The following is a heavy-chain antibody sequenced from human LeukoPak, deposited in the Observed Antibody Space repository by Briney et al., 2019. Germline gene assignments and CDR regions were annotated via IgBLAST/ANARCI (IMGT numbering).Heavy chain of an antibody. D-gene: IGHD3-9*01. V-gene: IGHV3-74*01. CDR2: INSDGSST. J-gene: IGHJ4*02. CDR1: GFTFSNYW. Sequence: TGGSLRLSCAASGFTFSNYWIHWVRQAPGKGLVWVSAINSDGSSTSYADSVKGRFTISRDNAKNTLYLQMNSLRAEDTAVYYCARALGYADILTGYRSYYFDYWGQGTLVTVSS. CDR3: ARALGYADILTGYRSYYFDY.